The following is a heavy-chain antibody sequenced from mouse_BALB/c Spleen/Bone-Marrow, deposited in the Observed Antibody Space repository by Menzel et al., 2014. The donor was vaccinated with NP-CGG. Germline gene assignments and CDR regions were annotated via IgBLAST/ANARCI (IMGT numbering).Heavy chain of an antibody. V-gene: IGHV1S81*02. CDR1: GYTFTSYW. Sequence: LQESGAELVKPGASVKLSCKASGYTFTSYWIHWVKQRPGQGLEWIGEINPSNGRTNYNEKFKSKATLTVDKSSSTAYMQLSSLTSEDSAVYYCARGGFDYWGQGTTLTVSS. J-gene: IGHJ2*01. CDR2: INPSNGRT. CDR3: ARGGFDY.